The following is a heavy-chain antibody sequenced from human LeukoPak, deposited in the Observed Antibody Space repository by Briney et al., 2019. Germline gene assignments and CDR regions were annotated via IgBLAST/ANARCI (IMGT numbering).Heavy chain of an antibody. Sequence: SQTLSLTCAISGDSVSSNSAAWTWIRQSPSRGLEWLGRTYYRSKWYYDYAISVKSRVTINPDTSKNQFSLQLNSVTPEDTAVHYCARTPRAWEYFFDYWGQGTLVTVSS. CDR2: TYYRSKWYY. J-gene: IGHJ4*02. V-gene: IGHV6-1*01. CDR3: ARTPRAWEYFFDY. D-gene: IGHD1-26*01. CDR1: GDSVSSNSAA.